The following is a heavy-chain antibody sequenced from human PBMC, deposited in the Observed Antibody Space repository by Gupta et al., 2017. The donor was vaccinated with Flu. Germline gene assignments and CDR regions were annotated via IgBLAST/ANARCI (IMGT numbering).Heavy chain of an antibody. Sequence: QAQLVQSGAEVKTPGASVRVSCKAPGYTFTEYYFHLVRQAPGQGLEWMGRINPHSTTTNYEQKFQGRVTVTMDTSISTAYMDLSRLTSDDTAVYYCARERHCSTSSCYRFFDPWGQGTLVTVSS. V-gene: IGHV1-2*06. J-gene: IGHJ5*02. CDR3: ARERHCSTSSCYRFFDP. CDR1: GYTFTEYY. D-gene: IGHD2-2*02. CDR2: INPHSTTT.